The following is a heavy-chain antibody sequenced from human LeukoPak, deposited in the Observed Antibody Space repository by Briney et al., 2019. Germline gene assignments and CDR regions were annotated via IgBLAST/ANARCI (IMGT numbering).Heavy chain of an antibody. J-gene: IGHJ4*02. Sequence: GESLKISCKGSGYSFTSYWIDWVRQMPGKGLEWMGIIYPGDSDTTYSPSFQGQVTISADKSSSTVYLQWSSLKASDTAMYYCARASIAARPPDYWGQGTLVTVSS. CDR1: GYSFTSYW. V-gene: IGHV5-51*01. CDR3: ARASIAARPPDY. D-gene: IGHD6-6*01. CDR2: IYPGDSDT.